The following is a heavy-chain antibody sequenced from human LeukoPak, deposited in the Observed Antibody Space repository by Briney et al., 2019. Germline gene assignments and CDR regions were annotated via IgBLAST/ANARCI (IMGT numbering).Heavy chain of an antibody. Sequence: ASVKVSCKASGYTFTSYTITWVRQAPGQGLEWMGWINPNSGGTNYAQKFQGRVTMTRDTSISTAYMELSRLRSDDTAVYYCGRGARPPHYYYYMDVWGKGTTVTVSS. V-gene: IGHV1-2*02. CDR2: INPNSGGT. CDR1: GYTFTSYT. CDR3: GRGARPPHYYYYMDV. D-gene: IGHD5-12*01. J-gene: IGHJ6*03.